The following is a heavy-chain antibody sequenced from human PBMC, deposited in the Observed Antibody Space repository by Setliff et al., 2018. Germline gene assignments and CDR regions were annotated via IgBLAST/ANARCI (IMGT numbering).Heavy chain of an antibody. CDR1: GGPISSATYR. CDR2: LFYNGDT. V-gene: IGHV4-39*07. Sequence: PSETLSLTCSVSGGPISSATYRWGWIRQPPGKGLEWIGNLFYNGDTNYNPSLKSRVAMSVDTSKNQFSLKVRSATAADTAVYYCAGVRLIQGYYEFDYWGQGTLVTVSS. J-gene: IGHJ4*02. D-gene: IGHD3-16*01. CDR3: AGVRLIQGYYEFDY.